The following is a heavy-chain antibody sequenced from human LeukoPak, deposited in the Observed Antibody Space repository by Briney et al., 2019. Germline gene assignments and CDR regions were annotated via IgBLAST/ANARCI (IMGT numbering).Heavy chain of an antibody. CDR1: GFTFSVYG. CDR2: IRSKPYGGTT. D-gene: IGHD2-15*01. CDR3: SRTRISGIDGFDI. Sequence: QSGGSLRLSCTASGFTFSVYGVNWFRQAPGKGLEWVAFIRSKPYGGTTEYAASVKGRFSISRDDSTSIVYLQMNSLKTEDTALYYCSRTRISGIDGFDIWGQGTMVTVSS. V-gene: IGHV3-49*03. J-gene: IGHJ3*02.